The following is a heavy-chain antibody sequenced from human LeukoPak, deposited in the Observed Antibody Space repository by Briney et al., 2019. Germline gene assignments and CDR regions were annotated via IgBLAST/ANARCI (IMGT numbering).Heavy chain of an antibody. CDR1: GGSISSSTYY. CDR2: IYYSGST. Sequence: KSSETLSLTCTVSGGSISSSTYYWGWIRQPPGRGLEWIGYIYYSGSTNYNPSLKSRVTISIDTSKNQFSLKLSSVTAADTAVYYCARDRVRGSSNPYFDYWGQGTLVTVSS. CDR3: ARDRVRGSSNPYFDY. V-gene: IGHV4-61*01. D-gene: IGHD1-26*01. J-gene: IGHJ4*02.